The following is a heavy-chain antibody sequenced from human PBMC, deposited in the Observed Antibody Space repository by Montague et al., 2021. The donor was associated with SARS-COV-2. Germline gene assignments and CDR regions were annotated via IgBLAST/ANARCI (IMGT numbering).Heavy chain of an antibody. CDR3: ARTSRGSRYFYGVDV. Sequence: SETLSLTCTVSGDSISDYYWSWIRQPPGMGLGWIGYIFRSGATNYNPPLKSRVIISLDTSKSQFSLRLSSVTAADTAIYYCARTSRGSRYFYGVDVWGHGTTVTVSS. J-gene: IGHJ6*02. CDR2: IFRSGAT. CDR1: GDSISDYY. V-gene: IGHV4-59*01. D-gene: IGHD3-10*01.